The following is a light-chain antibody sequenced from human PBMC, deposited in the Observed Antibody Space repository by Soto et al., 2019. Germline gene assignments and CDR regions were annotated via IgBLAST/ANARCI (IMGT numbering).Light chain of an antibody. J-gene: IGKJ1*01. CDR3: QQYGNSPRT. CDR1: QSISGTF. V-gene: IGKV3-20*01. Sequence: EVVLTQSPGTLSLSPGERATLSCRASQSISGTFFAWYQQKPGQAPRLLIHGASSRATGIPDRFSGSGSGTDFTLTISRLEPEDFAMYYCQQYGNSPRTFGQGTKVEIK. CDR2: GAS.